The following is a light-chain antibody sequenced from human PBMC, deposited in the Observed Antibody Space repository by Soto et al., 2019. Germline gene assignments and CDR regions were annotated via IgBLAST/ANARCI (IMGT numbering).Light chain of an antibody. Sequence: QSALTQPASVSGSPGQSITISCTGTSGDVGAFEYVSWYQQHPAKAPKLMIYEATKRPSVVSDRFSGSKSGNTASLTISGLQAADEAHYYCSSYTITDTLLFGGGTKLTVL. CDR1: SGDVGAFEY. CDR3: SSYTITDTLL. V-gene: IGLV2-14*01. CDR2: EAT. J-gene: IGLJ2*01.